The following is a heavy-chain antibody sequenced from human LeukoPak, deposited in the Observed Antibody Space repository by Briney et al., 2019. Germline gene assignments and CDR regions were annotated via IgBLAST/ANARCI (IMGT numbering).Heavy chain of an antibody. Sequence: SETLSLTCAVSGYSISSGYYWGWIRQPPGKGLEWIGSIYHSGSTYYNPSLKSRVTISVDTSTNQFSLKLSSVTAADTAVYYCAGSMVRGVIKLDYWGQGTLVTVSS. V-gene: IGHV4-38-2*01. CDR3: AGSMVRGVIKLDY. J-gene: IGHJ4*02. D-gene: IGHD3-10*01. CDR2: IYHSGST. CDR1: GYSISSGYY.